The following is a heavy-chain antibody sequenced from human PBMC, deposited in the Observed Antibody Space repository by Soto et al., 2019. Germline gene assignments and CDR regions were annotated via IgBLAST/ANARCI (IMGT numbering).Heavy chain of an antibody. J-gene: IGHJ3*02. CDR1: GYTFTSYD. V-gene: IGHV1-8*01. CDR3: ARLDYIVVDHVGAFDI. Sequence: ASVKVSCKASGYTFTSYDINCVRQATGQGLEWMGWMNPNSGNTGCAQKFQGRVTMTRNTSISTAYMELSSLRSEDTAVYYCARLDYIVVDHVGAFDIWGQGTMVTVSS. D-gene: IGHD3-22*01. CDR2: MNPNSGNT.